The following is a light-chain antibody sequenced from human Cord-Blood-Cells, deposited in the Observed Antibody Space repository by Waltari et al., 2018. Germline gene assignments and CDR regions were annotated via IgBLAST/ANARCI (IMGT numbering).Light chain of an antibody. Sequence: DIVIAQSPDPLAVSLGERAPIKRKPSPSVLYSSNNKNYLAWYQQKPGQPPKLLIYWASTRESGVPDRFSGSGSGTDFTLTISSLQAEDVAVYYCQQYYSTPFTFGPGTKVDIK. CDR1: PSVLYSSNNKNY. CDR3: QQYYSTPFT. V-gene: IGKV4-1*01. J-gene: IGKJ3*01. CDR2: WAS.